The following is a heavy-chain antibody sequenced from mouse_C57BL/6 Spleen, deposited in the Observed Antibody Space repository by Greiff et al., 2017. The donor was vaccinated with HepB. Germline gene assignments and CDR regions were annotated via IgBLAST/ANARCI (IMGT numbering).Heavy chain of an antibody. CDR1: GYTFTDYE. V-gene: IGHV1-15*01. Sequence: VHLQQSGAELVRPGASVTLSCKASGYTFTDYEMHWVKQTPVHGLEWIGAIDPETGGTAYNQKFKGKAILTADKSSSTAYMELRSLTSEDSAVYYCTRFYYAMDYWGQGTSVTVSS. J-gene: IGHJ4*01. CDR3: TRFYYAMDY. CDR2: IDPETGGT.